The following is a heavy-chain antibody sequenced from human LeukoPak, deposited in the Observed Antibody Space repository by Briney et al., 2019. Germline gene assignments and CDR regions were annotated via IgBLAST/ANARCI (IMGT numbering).Heavy chain of an antibody. CDR1: GGSISSYY. J-gene: IGHJ4*02. Sequence: SETLSLTCTASGGSISSYYWSWIRQPPGKGLEWIGYIYYSGSTNYNPSLKSRVTISVDTSKNQFSLKLSSVTAADTAVYYCATLLDYYDSSGPRGAFDIWGQGTLVTVSS. D-gene: IGHD3-22*01. CDR3: ATLLDYYDSSGPRGAFDI. V-gene: IGHV4-59*01. CDR2: IYYSGST.